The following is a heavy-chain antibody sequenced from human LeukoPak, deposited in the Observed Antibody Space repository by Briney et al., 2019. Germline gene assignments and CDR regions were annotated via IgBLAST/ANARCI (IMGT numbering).Heavy chain of an antibody. J-gene: IGHJ4*02. CDR1: GGTFSSYA. D-gene: IGHD4-17*01. CDR2: IIPIFGTA. CDR3: ARHGTASVYGDSIDY. V-gene: IGHV1-69*05. Sequence: SVKVSCKASGGTFSSYAISWVRQASGQGLEWMGGIIPIFGTANYAQKFQGRVTITTDESTSTAYMELSSLKASDTAIYYCARHGTASVYGDSIDYWGQGTLVTVSS.